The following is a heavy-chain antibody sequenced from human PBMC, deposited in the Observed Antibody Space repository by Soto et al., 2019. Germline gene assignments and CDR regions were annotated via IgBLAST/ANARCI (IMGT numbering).Heavy chain of an antibody. J-gene: IGHJ4*02. V-gene: IGHV1-46*01. CDR1: GYTFTSYY. D-gene: IGHD2-2*01. CDR2: INPSGGST. CDR3: ARGHCTSTSCTGGNFDY. Sequence: QVQLVQSGAEVKKPGASVKVSCKASGYTFTSYYMHWVRQAPGQGLEWMGIINPSGGSTSYAQKFQGRVTMTRDTSTSTVYMELSSLRSEDTAVYYCARGHCTSTSCTGGNFDYWGQGTLVTVSS.